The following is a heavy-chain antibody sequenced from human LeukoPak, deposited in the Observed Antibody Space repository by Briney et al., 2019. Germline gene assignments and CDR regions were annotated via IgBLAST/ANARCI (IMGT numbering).Heavy chain of an antibody. CDR1: GFTFSGYP. CDR3: ARDADYGSGSYLGHFDY. D-gene: IGHD3-10*01. Sequence: GGSLRLSCVASGFTFSGYPMHWVRQAPGKGLEWVAVISYDGSNKYYADSVKGRFTISRDNSKNTLYLQMNSLRAEDTAVYYCARDADYGSGSYLGHFDYWGQGTLVTVSS. J-gene: IGHJ4*02. V-gene: IGHV3-30-3*01. CDR2: ISYDGSNK.